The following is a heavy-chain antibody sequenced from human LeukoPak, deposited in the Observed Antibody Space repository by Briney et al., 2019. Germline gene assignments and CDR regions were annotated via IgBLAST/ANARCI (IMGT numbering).Heavy chain of an antibody. Sequence: SETLSLTCTVSGGSISSYYWSWIRQPPGKGLEWIGYIYYSGSTNCNPSLKSRVTISVDTSKNQFSLKLSSVTAADTAVYYCARVPVDTAMVSRYFDYWGQGTLVTVSS. CDR3: ARVPVDTAMVSRYFDY. J-gene: IGHJ4*02. D-gene: IGHD5-18*01. CDR2: IYYSGST. V-gene: IGHV4-59*01. CDR1: GGSISSYY.